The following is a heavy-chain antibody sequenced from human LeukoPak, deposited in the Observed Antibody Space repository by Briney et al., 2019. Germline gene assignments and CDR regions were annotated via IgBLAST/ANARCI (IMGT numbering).Heavy chain of an antibody. J-gene: IGHJ3*02. D-gene: IGHD3-22*01. V-gene: IGHV1-2*02. CDR3: AAVKTYYYDTSGYYFPLNAFDI. Sequence: GASVKVSCKASGYTFTGYYMHWVRQAPGQGLEWMGWINPNSGGTNYAQKFQGRVTMTRDTSISTAYMELSRLRSDDTAVYYCAAVKTYYYDTSGYYFPLNAFDIWGQGTMVTVSS. CDR1: GYTFTGYY. CDR2: INPNSGGT.